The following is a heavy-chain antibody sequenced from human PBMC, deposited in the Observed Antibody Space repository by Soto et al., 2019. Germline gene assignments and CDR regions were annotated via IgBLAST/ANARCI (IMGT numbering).Heavy chain of an antibody. Sequence: GLSLRLSYRASEFTFDDYARHWVRQAPGKGLEWVSGISWNSGSIGYADSVKGRFTISRDNAKNSLYLQMNSLRAEDTALYYWAKEGLRVVAPVSAPWGKGTSVPVS. CDR3: AKEGLRVVAPVSAP. CDR1: EFTFDDYA. CDR2: ISWNSGSI. J-gene: IGHJ5*02. V-gene: IGHV3-9*01. D-gene: IGHD2-15*01.